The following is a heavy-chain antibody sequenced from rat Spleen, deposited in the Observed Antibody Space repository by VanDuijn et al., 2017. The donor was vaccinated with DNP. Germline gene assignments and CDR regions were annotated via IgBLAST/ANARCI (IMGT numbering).Heavy chain of an antibody. Sequence: QVQLKESGPGLVQPSQTLSLTCAVSGFSLLSYGVSWVRQPPGKGLEWIAGISNDGYTFYNSVFKSRLSISRDTSKSQVLLKMNSLQTEDTAMYFCARKYYGHAMDAWGQGTSVTVSS. CDR3: ARKYYGHAMDA. J-gene: IGHJ4*01. D-gene: IGHD1-6*01. V-gene: IGHV2S8*01. CDR2: ISNDGYT. CDR1: GFSLLSYG.